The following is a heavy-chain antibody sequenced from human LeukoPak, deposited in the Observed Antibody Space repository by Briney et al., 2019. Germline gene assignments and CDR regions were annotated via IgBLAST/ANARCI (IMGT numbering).Heavy chain of an antibody. CDR3: ARVKEHYYDSSGLYYFDY. Sequence: PGGSLRLSCAASGFTFSSYSMNWVRQAPGKGLEWVSSISSSSSYIYYADSVKGRFTISRDNAKNSLYLQMNSLRAEDTAVYYCARVKEHYYDSSGLYYFDYWGQGTLVTVSS. V-gene: IGHV3-21*01. CDR2: ISSSSSYI. J-gene: IGHJ4*02. CDR1: GFTFSSYS. D-gene: IGHD3-22*01.